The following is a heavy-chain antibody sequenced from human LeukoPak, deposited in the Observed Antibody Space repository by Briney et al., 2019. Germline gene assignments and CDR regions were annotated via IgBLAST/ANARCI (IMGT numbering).Heavy chain of an antibody. V-gene: IGHV4-61*02. CDR2: IYASGGT. CDR1: GGSISNLDYY. Sequence: SETLSLTCTVSGGSISNLDYYWTWIRQPAGKRLEWIGRIYASGGTNYNPSLKSRVTMSVDKSKNQISLNLASLTAADTALYYCAGRGSSSGTFDVWGPGTFVTVSS. J-gene: IGHJ3*01. D-gene: IGHD2-2*01. CDR3: AGRGSSSGTFDV.